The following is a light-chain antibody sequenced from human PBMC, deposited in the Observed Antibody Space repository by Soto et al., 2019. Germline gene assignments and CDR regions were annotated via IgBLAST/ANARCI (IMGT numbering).Light chain of an antibody. J-gene: IGKJ1*01. CDR1: QSISSS. V-gene: IGKV1-5*01. Sequence: DIQMSQSPSTLSASVGDRVTITCRASQSISSSLAWYQQKPGKAPKLLIYDASSLESGVPSRFSGSGSGTEFTLTISSLQPDDFTTYYCQRYNSYSGPFGQGTKVEIK. CDR2: DAS. CDR3: QRYNSYSGP.